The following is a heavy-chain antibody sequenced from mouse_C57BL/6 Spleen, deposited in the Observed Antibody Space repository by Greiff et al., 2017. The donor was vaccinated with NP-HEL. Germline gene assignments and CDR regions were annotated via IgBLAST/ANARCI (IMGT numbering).Heavy chain of an antibody. CDR1: GYAFTNYL. D-gene: IGHD1-1*01. CDR2: INPGSGGT. CDR3: ARRGITTFYFDY. J-gene: IGHJ2*01. Sequence: QVHVKQSGAELVRPGTSVKVSCKASGYAFTNYLIEWVKQRPGQGLEWIGVINPGSGGTNYNEKFKGKATLTADKSSSTAYMQLSSLTSEDSAVYFCARRGITTFYFDYWGQGTTLTVSS. V-gene: IGHV1-54*01.